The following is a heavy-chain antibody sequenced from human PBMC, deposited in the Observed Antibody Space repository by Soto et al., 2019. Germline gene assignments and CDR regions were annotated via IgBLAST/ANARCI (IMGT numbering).Heavy chain of an antibody. V-gene: IGHV4-39*01. CDR1: GGSISSSSYY. CDR3: ARQAGTSNWFDP. J-gene: IGHJ5*02. CDR2: IYYSGST. D-gene: IGHD3-10*01. Sequence: YETLAITCTVAGGSISSSSYYWGWNRQPPGKGLEWIGSIYYSGSTYYNPSLKSRVTISVDTSKNQFSLKLSSVTAADTAVYYCARQAGTSNWFDPWGQGTLVTVSS.